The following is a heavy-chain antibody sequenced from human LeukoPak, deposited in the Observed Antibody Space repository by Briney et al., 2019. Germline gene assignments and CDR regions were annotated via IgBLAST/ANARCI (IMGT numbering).Heavy chain of an antibody. CDR2: IYTSGST. V-gene: IGHV4-61*02. Sequence: SQTLSLTCTVSGGSISSGSYYWSWIRQPAGKGLEWIGRIYTSGSTSYNPSLKSRVTISVDTSKNQFSLKLSSVTAADTAVYYCARDVSWNNWFDPWGQGTLVTVSS. CDR3: ARDVSWNNWFDP. D-gene: IGHD6-13*01. CDR1: GGSISSGSYY. J-gene: IGHJ5*02.